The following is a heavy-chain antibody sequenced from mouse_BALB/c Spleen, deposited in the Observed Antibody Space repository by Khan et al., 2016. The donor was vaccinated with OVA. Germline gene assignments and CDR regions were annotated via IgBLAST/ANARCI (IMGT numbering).Heavy chain of an antibody. D-gene: IGHD1-1*01. Sequence: DLVKPGASVKLSCKASGYTFTSYWINWIKQRPGQGLDWIGRIAPGSSNAYYNDMFKGTATLTVATSSSPAYIQLRSLSSEDSAVYFGARENYDGRSCDTRDYWGQGTSVTVSS. CDR1: GYTFTSYW. V-gene: IGHV1S41*01. CDR3: ARENYDGRSCDTRDY. J-gene: IGHJ4*01. CDR2: IAPGSSNA.